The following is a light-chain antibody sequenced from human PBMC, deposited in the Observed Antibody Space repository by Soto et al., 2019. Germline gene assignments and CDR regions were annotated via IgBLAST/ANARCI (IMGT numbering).Light chain of an antibody. CDR2: DVS. CDR3: SSYTSSTTLLV. CDR1: SSDVGGYNY. Sequence: QSALTQPASVSGSPGQSITISCTGTSSDVGGYNYVSWYQQHPGKAPKLMIYDVSSRPSGVSNRFSGSKSDNTASLTISGLQAEDEADYYCSSYTSSTTLLVFGTGTKLTV. J-gene: IGLJ1*01. V-gene: IGLV2-14*01.